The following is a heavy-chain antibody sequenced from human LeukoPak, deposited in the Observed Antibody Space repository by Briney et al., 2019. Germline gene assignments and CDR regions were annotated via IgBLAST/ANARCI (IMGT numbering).Heavy chain of an antibody. D-gene: IGHD4-17*01. CDR1: GFTFGDYA. CDR2: IRSKAYGGTT. V-gene: IGHV3-49*03. J-gene: IGHJ4*02. CDR3: TPDYGDYVVHY. Sequence: QTGGSLRLFCTASGFTFGDYAMSWFRQAPGKGLEWVGFIRSKAYGGTTEYAASVKGRFTISRDDSKSIAYLQMNSLKTEDTAVYYCTPDYGDYVVHYWGQGTLVTVSS.